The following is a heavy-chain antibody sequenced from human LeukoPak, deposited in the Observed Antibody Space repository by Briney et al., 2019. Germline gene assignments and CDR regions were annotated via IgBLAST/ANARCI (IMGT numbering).Heavy chain of an antibody. J-gene: IGHJ4*02. Sequence: PGGSLRLSCAASGLTFSSYWMTWVRQAPGKGLEWVADINQDGNRKNYADSVKGRFSISRDNAKNSLFLQMHSLRAEDTAVYYCASTFPCCGDGICALGGQGTVVSVSS. CDR3: ASTFPCCGDGICAL. CDR2: INQDGNRK. V-gene: IGHV3-7*01. CDR1: GLTFSSYW. D-gene: IGHD2-15*01.